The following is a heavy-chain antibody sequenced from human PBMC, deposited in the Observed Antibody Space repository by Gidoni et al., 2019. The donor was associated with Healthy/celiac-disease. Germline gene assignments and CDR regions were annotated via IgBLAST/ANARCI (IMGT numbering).Heavy chain of an antibody. J-gene: IGHJ4*02. CDR2: ISSSSSTI. D-gene: IGHD3-22*01. V-gene: IGHV3-48*01. Sequence: EVQLVESGGGLVQPGGSLRLSCAASGLPFSSYSLNWVRQAPGKGLEWVSYISSSSSTIYYADSVKGRFTISRDNAKNSLYLQMNSLRAEDTAVYYCARDSHYYDSSRSFDYWGQGTLVTVSS. CDR1: GLPFSSYS. CDR3: ARDSHYYDSSRSFDY.